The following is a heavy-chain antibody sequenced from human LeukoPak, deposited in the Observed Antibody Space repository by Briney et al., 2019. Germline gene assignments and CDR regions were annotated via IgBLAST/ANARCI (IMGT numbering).Heavy chain of an antibody. CDR1: GGSISSSSYY. CDR2: IYYSGST. J-gene: IGHJ5*02. CDR3: ARRLSQAYYDFWSGYASYGALDWFDP. Sequence: SETLSLTCTVSGGSISSSSYYWGWIRQPPGKGLEWIGSIYYSGSTYYNPSLKSRVTISVDTSKNQFSLKLSSVTAADTAVYYCARRLSQAYYDFWSGYASYGALDWFDPWGQGTLVTVSS. V-gene: IGHV4-39*01. D-gene: IGHD3-3*01.